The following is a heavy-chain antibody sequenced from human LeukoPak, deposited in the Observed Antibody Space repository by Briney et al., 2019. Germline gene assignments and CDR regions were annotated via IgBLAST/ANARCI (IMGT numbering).Heavy chain of an antibody. CDR3: ARGWGMFDY. CDR1: GVSVSNDY. J-gene: IGHJ4*02. D-gene: IGHD7-27*01. CDR2: ISSGGNT. Sequence: GGSLRLSCAASGVSVSNDYISWVRQAPGKGLEWVSVISSGGNTYYADSVKGRFTISRDNSKNTVYLQMNTVRAEDTAVYYCARGWGMFDYWGQGTLVTVSS. V-gene: IGHV3-53*01.